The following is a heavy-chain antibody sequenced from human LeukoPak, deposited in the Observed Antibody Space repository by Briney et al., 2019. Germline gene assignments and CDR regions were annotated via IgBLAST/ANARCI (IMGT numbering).Heavy chain of an antibody. D-gene: IGHD4-17*01. CDR3: ARATSDTTNFAY. V-gene: IGHV3-11*04. CDR2: ISSSSSSI. J-gene: IGHJ4*01. Sequence: GGSLRLSCAASGFTFSDYYMSWIRQAPGKGLEWVSYISSSSSSIYYADSVRGRVTISRDNAKDSLYLQMNSLRDEDTAVYYCARATSDTTNFAYWGQGTLVTVSS. CDR1: GFTFSDYY.